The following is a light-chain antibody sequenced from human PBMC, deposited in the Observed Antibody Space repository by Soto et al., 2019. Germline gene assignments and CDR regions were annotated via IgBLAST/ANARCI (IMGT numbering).Light chain of an antibody. J-gene: IGLJ3*02. Sequence: QSVLTQPPSASGTRGQRVTISCSGSSSNIRSNTVNWYQQLPGTAPKLLIYSNNQRPSGVPDRFSGSKSGTSASLAISGLQSEDEADYYCAAWDDSLNGWVFGGGTKLTVL. V-gene: IGLV1-44*01. CDR1: SSNIRSNT. CDR2: SNN. CDR3: AAWDDSLNGWV.